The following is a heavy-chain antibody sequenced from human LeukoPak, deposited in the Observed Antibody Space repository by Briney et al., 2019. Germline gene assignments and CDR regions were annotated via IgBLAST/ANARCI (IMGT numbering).Heavy chain of an antibody. Sequence: GGSLRLSCVASGFTFSSYVMHWVRRTPGKGLVWVSRISHDGIISYADSVKGRFTISRDNAKNTLILQMNSLRVEDTAVYCCARDWVYKIDYWGRGTLVTVSS. J-gene: IGHJ4*02. V-gene: IGHV3-74*01. CDR3: ARDWVYKIDY. CDR2: ISHDGII. D-gene: IGHD5-24*01. CDR1: GFTFSSYV.